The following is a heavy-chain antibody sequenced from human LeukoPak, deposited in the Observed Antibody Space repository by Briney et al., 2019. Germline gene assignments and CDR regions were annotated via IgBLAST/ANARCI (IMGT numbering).Heavy chain of an antibody. Sequence: SETLSLTCSVSGASISGGTYYWGRIRQPPGKGLEWIGSIYYTGSTYDNPSLKSRVTISVDTSKNQFYLKLSSVTAADTAVYYCARRGGSGRAFDYWGQGTLVTVSS. J-gene: IGHJ4*02. CDR1: GASISGGTYY. V-gene: IGHV4-39*01. D-gene: IGHD1-26*01. CDR2: IYYTGST. CDR3: ARRGGSGRAFDY.